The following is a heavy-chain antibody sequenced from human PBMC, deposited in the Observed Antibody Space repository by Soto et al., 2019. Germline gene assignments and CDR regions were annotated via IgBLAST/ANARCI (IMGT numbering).Heavy chain of an antibody. CDR3: ARLTSYDSSGYYCY. V-gene: IGHV3-30*03. D-gene: IGHD3-22*01. Sequence: QVRLVESGGGVVQPGRSLRLSCAASGFIFSTYGMHWVRQAPGKGLQWVAVVSDDGYTTYYAESVKGRFTVSRDSSKNTLYLQMSNLRAEDTAVYYCARLTSYDSSGYYCYWGQGTLVTVSS. CDR1: GFIFSTYG. CDR2: VSDDGYTT. J-gene: IGHJ4*02.